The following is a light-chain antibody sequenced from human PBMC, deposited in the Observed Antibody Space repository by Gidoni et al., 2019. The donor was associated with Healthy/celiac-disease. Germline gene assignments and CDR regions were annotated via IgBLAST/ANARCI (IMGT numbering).Light chain of an antibody. V-gene: IGKV1-5*01. Sequence: DIQITQSPSTLSASVGDRVTITCRASQSISSGLAWYQQKPGKAPKLLIYDASSLESGVPSRFSGSGSGTEFTLTISSRQPDDFATYYCQQYNSYSWTFGQGTKVEIK. CDR2: DAS. CDR3: QQYNSYSWT. J-gene: IGKJ1*01. CDR1: QSISSG.